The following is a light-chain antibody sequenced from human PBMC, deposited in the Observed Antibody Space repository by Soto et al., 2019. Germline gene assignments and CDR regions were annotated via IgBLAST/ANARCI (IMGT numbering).Light chain of an antibody. Sequence: ETVLTQSPGTLSLSPGERATLSCRASQTIRSNYLAWYRQTPGQAPRLLIYGASNRATGIADRFSGSGSGTDFTLIISRLEPEDFALYYCQQYGSSPRTFGQGTKVEIK. CDR3: QQYGSSPRT. CDR1: QTIRSNY. V-gene: IGKV3-20*01. J-gene: IGKJ1*01. CDR2: GAS.